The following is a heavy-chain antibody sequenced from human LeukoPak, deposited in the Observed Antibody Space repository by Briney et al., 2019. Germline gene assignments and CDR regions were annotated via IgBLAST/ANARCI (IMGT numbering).Heavy chain of an antibody. CDR1: GYTFTDYY. CDR3: ARGFSDLDN. CDR2: INPDSGST. Sequence: ASVKVSCKASGYTFTDYYMHWVRQAPGQGLEWMGWINPDSGSTNYAQNFQGRVTMTRDTSISTAYMDLSRLRYDDTAVYYCARGFSDLDNWGQGTLVTVSS. D-gene: IGHD2/OR15-2a*01. J-gene: IGHJ4*02. V-gene: IGHV1-2*02.